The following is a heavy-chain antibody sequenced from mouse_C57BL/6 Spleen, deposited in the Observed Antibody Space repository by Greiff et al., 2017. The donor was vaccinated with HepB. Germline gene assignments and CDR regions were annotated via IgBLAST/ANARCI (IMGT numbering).Heavy chain of an antibody. CDR3: ARRLITTVVATDYFDY. D-gene: IGHD1-1*01. J-gene: IGHJ2*01. V-gene: IGHV1-82*01. CDR1: GYAFSSSW. CDR2: IYPGDGDT. Sequence: VKLVESGPELVKPGASVKISCKASGYAFSSSWMNWVKQRPGKGLEWIGRIYPGDGDTNYNGKFKGKATLTADKSSSTAYMQLSSLTSEDSAVYFCARRLITTVVATDYFDYWGQGTTLTVSS.